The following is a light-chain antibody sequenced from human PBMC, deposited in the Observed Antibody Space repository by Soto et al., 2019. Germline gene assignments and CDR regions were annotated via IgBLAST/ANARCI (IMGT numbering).Light chain of an antibody. J-gene: IGLJ1*01. CDR3: QSYDSSLTGYV. V-gene: IGLV1-40*01. CDR2: DNS. Sequence: QSVLTQPPSVSGAPGQRVTISCTGSSSNIGAGYDVHWYQQLPGTAPKLLIYDNSNRPSGVPDRFSGSKSGTSASLAITGRQAEDDAEYYCQSYDSSLTGYVFGSGTKVTVL. CDR1: SSNIGAGYD.